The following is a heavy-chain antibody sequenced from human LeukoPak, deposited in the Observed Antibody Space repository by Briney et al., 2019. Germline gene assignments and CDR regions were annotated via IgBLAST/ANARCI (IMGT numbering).Heavy chain of an antibody. CDR3: AGGGEVARGFDY. J-gene: IGHJ4*02. CDR1: GVTSNY. D-gene: IGHD3-16*01. V-gene: IGHV3-66*02. Sequence: GGSLRLSCAASGVTSNYMSWVRQAPGKGLEWVSVIYNGGTTYYADSVKGRFTISRDNSKSTLFLYLQMNSLRTDDTAVYYCAGGGEVARGFDYWGQGTLVTVSS. CDR2: IYNGGTT.